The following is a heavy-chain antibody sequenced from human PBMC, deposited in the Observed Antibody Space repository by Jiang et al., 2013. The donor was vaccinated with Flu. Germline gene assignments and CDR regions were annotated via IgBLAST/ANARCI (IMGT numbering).Heavy chain of an antibody. J-gene: IGHJ5*02. V-gene: IGHV2-70*01. CDR2: IDWDDDK. CDR3: ARIRRGTYYEKVVDP. CDR1: GFSLNTRGMC. D-gene: IGHD1-26*01. Sequence: KPTQTLTLTCTFSGFSLNTRGMCVSWIRQPPGKALEWLALIDWDDDKYYNTYLRTRLTISKDTLKNQVVLTMSNMDPVDTATYYCARIRRGTYYEKVVDPWGQGNPGHRXL.